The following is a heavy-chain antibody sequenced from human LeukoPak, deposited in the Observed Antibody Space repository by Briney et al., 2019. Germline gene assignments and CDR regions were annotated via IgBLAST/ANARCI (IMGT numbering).Heavy chain of an antibody. CDR3: ASRHPYYYDSSGYHLGY. Sequence: GGSLRLSCAASGFTFSSYAMSWVRQAPGKGLEWVSAISGSGGSTYYADSVKGRFTISRDNSKNTLYLQMNSLRAEDTAVYYCASRHPYYYDSSGYHLGYWGQGTLVTVSS. D-gene: IGHD3-22*01. CDR2: ISGSGGST. J-gene: IGHJ4*02. V-gene: IGHV3-23*01. CDR1: GFTFSSYA.